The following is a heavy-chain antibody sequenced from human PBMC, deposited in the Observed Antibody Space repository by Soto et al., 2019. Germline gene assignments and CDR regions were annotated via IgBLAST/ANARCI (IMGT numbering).Heavy chain of an antibody. Sequence: ASVKVTCKASGYTFTSYYMHWVRQAPGQGLEWMGIINPSGGSTSYAQKFQGRVTMTRDTSKSTVYMELSSLRSEDTAVYCGAREAPCSVRIGFLEWPDIDHGMDVWGKGTSVTVSS. CDR1: GYTFTSYY. J-gene: IGHJ6*04. CDR2: INPSGGST. D-gene: IGHD3-3*02. V-gene: IGHV1-46*01. CDR3: AREAPCSVRIGFLEWPDIDHGMDV.